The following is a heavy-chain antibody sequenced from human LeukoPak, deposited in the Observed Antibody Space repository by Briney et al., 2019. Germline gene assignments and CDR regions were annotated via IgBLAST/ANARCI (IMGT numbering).Heavy chain of an antibody. V-gene: IGHV1-46*01. CDR3: AREGGIVLMVYASNWFDP. D-gene: IGHD2-8*01. Sequence: ASVKVSCKASGYTFTSYYMHWVRQAPGQGLEWMGIINPSGGSTSYAQKFQGRVTMTRDMSTSTVYMELSSLRSEDTAVYYCAREGGIVLMVYASNWFDPWGQGTLVTVSS. CDR1: GYTFTSYY. J-gene: IGHJ5*02. CDR2: INPSGGST.